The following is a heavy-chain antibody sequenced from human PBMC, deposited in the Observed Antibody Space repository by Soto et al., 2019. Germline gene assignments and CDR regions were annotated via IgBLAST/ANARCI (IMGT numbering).Heavy chain of an antibody. Sequence: GGALQISLEGSGWPLSRNWSGWVGPKPGKGLEWMGIIYPGDSDTRYSPSFQGQVTISADKSISTAYLQWSSLKASDTAMYYCARTESGYSYGFADVWGQGTTVTVSS. D-gene: IGHD5-18*01. V-gene: IGHV5-51*01. CDR1: GWPLSRNW. J-gene: IGHJ6*02. CDR3: ARTESGYSYGFADV. CDR2: IYPGDSDT.